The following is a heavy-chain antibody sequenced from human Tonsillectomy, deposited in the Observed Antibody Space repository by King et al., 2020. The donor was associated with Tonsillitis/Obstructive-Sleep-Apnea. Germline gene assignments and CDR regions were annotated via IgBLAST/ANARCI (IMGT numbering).Heavy chain of an antibody. V-gene: IGHV3-30*18. D-gene: IGHD7-27*01. Sequence: VQLVESGGGVVQPGRSLRLSCAASGFTFSSYGMHWVRQSPGKGLEWVAVISYDGNNKYYADSVKGRFTISRDNSKNTLYLQMNSLRAEDTAVYYCAKARGWGNLYYFGMDVWGQGTTVTVSS. CDR3: AKARGWGNLYYFGMDV. J-gene: IGHJ6*02. CDR2: ISYDGNNK. CDR1: GFTFSSYG.